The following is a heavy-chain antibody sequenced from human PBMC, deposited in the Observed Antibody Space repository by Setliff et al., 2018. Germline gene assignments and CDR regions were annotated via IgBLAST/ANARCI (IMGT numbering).Heavy chain of an antibody. CDR1: GFTFNNYA. Sequence: RPGGSLRLSCAASGFTFNNYAMAWVRQAPGKGLEWVSDISWNGGRTNYADSVKGRFTISRDNARNSLSLQMNSLRTEDTAVYYCFGAGTCSYWGQGTLVTVSS. CDR3: FGAGTCSY. J-gene: IGHJ4*02. CDR2: ISWNGGRT. D-gene: IGHD3-10*01. V-gene: IGHV3-20*04.